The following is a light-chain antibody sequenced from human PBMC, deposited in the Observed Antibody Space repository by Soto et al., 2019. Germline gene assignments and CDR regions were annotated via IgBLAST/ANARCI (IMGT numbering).Light chain of an antibody. CDR2: EAS. CDR3: SSYSTSSTLV. Sequence: QSALTQPASVSGSPGQSITISCTGTSTDVGNYDLVSWYQKHPGKAPKVMIDEASKRPSGVSHRFSGSKSGNTAFLTISGLQAEDEADYYCSSYSTSSTLVFGGGTKVTVL. V-gene: IGLV2-23*01. J-gene: IGLJ2*01. CDR1: STDVGNYDL.